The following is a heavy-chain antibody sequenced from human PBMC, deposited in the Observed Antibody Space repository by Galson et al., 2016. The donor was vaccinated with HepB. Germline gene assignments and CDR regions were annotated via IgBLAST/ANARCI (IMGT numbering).Heavy chain of an antibody. D-gene: IGHD2-21*02. CDR1: GGSISSYF. J-gene: IGHJ4*02. Sequence: SETLSLTCNVSGGSISSYFWSWIRQSPGKGLEWIGYIYKSGSTNYSPSLKSRVTISVDTSKNQFSLKLRSVTAADTAFYYCARGVTGTPYFDFWGQGARVTVSS. CDR2: IYKSGST. CDR3: ARGVTGTPYFDF. V-gene: IGHV4-59*01.